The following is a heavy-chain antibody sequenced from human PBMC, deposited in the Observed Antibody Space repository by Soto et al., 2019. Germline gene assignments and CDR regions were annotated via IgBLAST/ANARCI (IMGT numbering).Heavy chain of an antibody. D-gene: IGHD6-13*01. V-gene: IGHV5-51*01. CDR3: ARTAAAGKYYYGVDV. Sequence: GASLKISCKCSGYSFTCYCIGWVRQMPRKGLERMGIIYPGDSDTTYSPSFQGQVTSSADKSISTAYLQWSSLKASDTAIYYCARTAAAGKYYYGVDVWGQGTTVTVSS. J-gene: IGHJ6*02. CDR1: GYSFTCYC. CDR2: IYPGDSDT.